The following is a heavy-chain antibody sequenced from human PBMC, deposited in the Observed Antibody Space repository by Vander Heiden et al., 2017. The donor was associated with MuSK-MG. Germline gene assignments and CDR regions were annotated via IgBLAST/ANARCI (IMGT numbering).Heavy chain of an antibody. CDR2: IYHSGST. CDR3: ARDPPARHYDRRGPYGGFDY. D-gene: IGHD3-22*01. J-gene: IGHJ4*02. Sequence: QVQLQESGPGLVKPSETLSLTCTVSGYSISSGYYWGWIRQPPGKGLEWIGSIYHSGSTYYNPSLKSRVTRSVDTSKNQFSLKLSSVTAADTDVYYCARDPPARHYDRRGPYGGFDYWGQGNLVTVSS. V-gene: IGHV4-38-2*02. CDR1: GYSISSGYY.